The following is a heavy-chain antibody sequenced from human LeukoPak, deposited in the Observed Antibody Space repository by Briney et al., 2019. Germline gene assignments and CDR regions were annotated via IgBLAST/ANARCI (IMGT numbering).Heavy chain of an antibody. V-gene: IGHV3-9*01. CDR1: GFTFEDYT. CDR2: ITWNSGTV. J-gene: IGHJ4*02. D-gene: IGHD2-15*01. CDR3: AKDIGIVVVTTTITYFDY. Sequence: QPGRSLRLSCAASGFTFEDYTMHWVRQAPRKGLEWVSSITWNSGTVGYADSVRGRFTVSRDNAKKSLYLQMNSLRAEDTAFYYCAKDIGIVVVTTTITYFDYWGQGTLVTVSS.